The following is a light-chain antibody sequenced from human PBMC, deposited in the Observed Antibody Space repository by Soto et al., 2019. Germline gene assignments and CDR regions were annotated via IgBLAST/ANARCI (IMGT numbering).Light chain of an antibody. Sequence: DIPLTQSPSFLSASVGDRVTITCRASQGISSYLAWYQQPPGKAPKLLIYGASTLQSGVSSRFSGSGSGTDFTLTISSLQPEDFATYYCQHLNTYPRTFGQATKLEVK. J-gene: IGKJ2*01. CDR2: GAS. CDR1: QGISSY. CDR3: QHLNTYPRT. V-gene: IGKV1-9*01.